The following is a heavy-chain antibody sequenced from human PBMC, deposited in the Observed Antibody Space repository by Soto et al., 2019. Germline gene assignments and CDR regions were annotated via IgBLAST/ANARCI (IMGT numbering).Heavy chain of an antibody. CDR3: AKDPYSSSSESAEYFQH. D-gene: IGHD6-6*01. CDR2: ISGSGGST. V-gene: IGHV3-23*01. Sequence: EVQLLESGGGLVQPGGSLRLSCAASGFTFSSYAMSWVRQAPGKGLEWVSAISGSGGSTYYADSVTGRFTISRDNSKNTLYLQMNSLRAEDTAVYDCAKDPYSSSSESAEYFQHWCQGTLVTVSS. J-gene: IGHJ1*01. CDR1: GFTFSSYA.